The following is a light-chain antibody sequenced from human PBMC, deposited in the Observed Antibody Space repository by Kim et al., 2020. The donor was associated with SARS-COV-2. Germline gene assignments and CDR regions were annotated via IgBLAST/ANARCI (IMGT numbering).Light chain of an antibody. J-gene: IGKJ1*01. CDR1: QTVSSNS. Sequence: SPGEGATLSCRASQTVSSNSLAWYQQKPGQAPRLLIYGASSLTTGIPDRFSGSGSGTDFILTISRLEPEDFAVYYCQQYGSSPPTFGQGTKVDIK. V-gene: IGKV3-20*01. CDR2: GAS. CDR3: QQYGSSPPT.